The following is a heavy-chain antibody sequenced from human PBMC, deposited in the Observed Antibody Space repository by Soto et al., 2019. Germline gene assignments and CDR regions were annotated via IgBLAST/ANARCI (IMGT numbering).Heavy chain of an antibody. Sequence: QVQLQQWGAGLLKPSETLSLTCAVYGGSFSGYYWSWIRQPPGKGLEWIGEINHSGSTNYNPSLKSRVTMSVDTHKNQFSLKLSSVTAADTAVYYCARGGGVVGATPLRDYWGQGGLVTVSS. V-gene: IGHV4-34*01. CDR1: GGSFSGYY. CDR2: INHSGST. J-gene: IGHJ4*02. CDR3: ARGGGVVGATPLRDY. D-gene: IGHD1-26*01.